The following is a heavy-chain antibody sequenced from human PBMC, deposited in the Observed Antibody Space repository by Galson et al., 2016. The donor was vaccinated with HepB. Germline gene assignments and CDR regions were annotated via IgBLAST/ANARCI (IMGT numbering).Heavy chain of an antibody. CDR1: GFTVSSNY. V-gene: IGHV3-53*01. CDR3: AGSGDYYYFDY. J-gene: IGHJ4*02. D-gene: IGHD7-27*01. CDR2: IYLGGST. Sequence: SLRLSCAASGFTVSSNYMNWVRQAPGKGLEWVSIIYLGGSTYYADSVRGRFTISRDNSKNTLYLQMNSLRAEDTAGYYCAGSGDYYYFDYWGQGTLVTVSS.